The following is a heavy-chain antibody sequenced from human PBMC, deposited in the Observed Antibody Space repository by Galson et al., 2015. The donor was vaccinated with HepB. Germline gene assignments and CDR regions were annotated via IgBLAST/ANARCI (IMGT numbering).Heavy chain of an antibody. CDR2: IYSGGST. CDR1: GFTVSSNY. Sequence: SLRLSCAASGFTVSSNYMSWVRQAPGKGLEWVSVIYSGGSTYYADSVKGRFTISRDNSKNTLYLQMNSLRAEDTAVYYCARIGDDSSGYLNERRGIDAFDIWGQGTMVTVSS. V-gene: IGHV3-53*01. CDR3: ARIGDDSSGYLNERRGIDAFDI. J-gene: IGHJ3*02. D-gene: IGHD3-22*01.